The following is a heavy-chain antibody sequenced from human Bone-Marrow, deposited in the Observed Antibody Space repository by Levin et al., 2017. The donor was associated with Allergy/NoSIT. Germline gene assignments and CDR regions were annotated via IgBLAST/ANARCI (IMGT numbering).Heavy chain of an antibody. V-gene: IGHV3-30*18. Sequence: PGGSLRLSCTVSGFTFSTYGMHWVRQAPGKGLEWVTVITNDGRNKYYADSVKGRFTISRDNSKNTMYLQMNSLRAEDTAVYYCAKETMGGGGFDYWGQGTLVTVSS. D-gene: IGHD4/OR15-4a*01. CDR2: ITNDGRNK. CDR3: AKETMGGGGFDY. J-gene: IGHJ4*02. CDR1: GFTFSTYG.